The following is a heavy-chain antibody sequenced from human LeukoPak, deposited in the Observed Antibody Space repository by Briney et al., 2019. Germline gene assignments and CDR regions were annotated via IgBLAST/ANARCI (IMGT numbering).Heavy chain of an antibody. D-gene: IGHD4-23*01. V-gene: IGHV1-18*01. CDR3: ARDLRGTVAYFDY. CDR1: GYIFTSYG. Sequence: ASVKVSCKASGYIFTSYGISWVRQAPGQGLEWMGWISAYNADTNYAPKLQGRVTVTTDTSTSTAYMELRSLRSDDTAVYYCARDLRGTVAYFDYWGQGTLVTVSS. J-gene: IGHJ4*02. CDR2: ISAYNADT.